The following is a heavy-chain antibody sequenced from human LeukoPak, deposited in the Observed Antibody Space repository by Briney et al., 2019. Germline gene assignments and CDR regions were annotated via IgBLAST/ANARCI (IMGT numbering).Heavy chain of an antibody. CDR3: AREGGGGVTMVRAEDYSFDY. CDR2: INPNSGGT. Sequence: ASVKVSCKASGYTFTGYYMHWVRQAPGQGREWMGWINPNSGGTNYAQKFQGRVTMTRDTSISTAYMELSRLRSDDTAVYYCAREGGGGVTMVRAEDYSFDYWGQGTLVTVSS. V-gene: IGHV1-2*02. D-gene: IGHD3-10*01. CDR1: GYTFTGYY. J-gene: IGHJ4*02.